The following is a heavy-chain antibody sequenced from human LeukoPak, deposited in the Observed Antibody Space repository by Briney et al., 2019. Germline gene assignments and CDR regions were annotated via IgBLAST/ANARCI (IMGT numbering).Heavy chain of an antibody. CDR1: GFTFSNAW. CDR2: IKSKTDGGTT. CDR3: TVCGGDCTGAFDI. V-gene: IGHV3-15*01. J-gene: IGHJ3*02. D-gene: IGHD2-21*02. Sequence: GGSLRLSCAASGFTFSNAWMSWVRQAPGKGLEWVGRIKSKTDGGTTDYAAPVKGRFTISRDDSKNTLYLQMNSLKTEDTAVYYCTVCGGDCTGAFDIWGQGTMVTVSS.